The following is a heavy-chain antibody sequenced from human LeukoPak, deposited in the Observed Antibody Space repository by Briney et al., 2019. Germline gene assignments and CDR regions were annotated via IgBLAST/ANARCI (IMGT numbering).Heavy chain of an antibody. Sequence: PGGSLRLSCAASGFTFSSYAMSWVRQAPGKGLEWVSAISGSGGSTYYADSVKGRFTISRDNSKNTLYLQMNSLRAEDTAVYYCAKSDGVLTVYAIFDYWGQGTLVTVSS. V-gene: IGHV3-23*01. CDR3: AKSDGVLTVYAIFDY. CDR2: ISGSGGST. CDR1: GFTFSSYA. D-gene: IGHD2-8*01. J-gene: IGHJ4*02.